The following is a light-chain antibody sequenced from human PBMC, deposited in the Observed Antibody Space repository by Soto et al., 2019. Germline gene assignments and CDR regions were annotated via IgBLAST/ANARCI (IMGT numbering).Light chain of an antibody. J-gene: IGKJ4*01. V-gene: IGKV3-15*01. Sequence: EVVMTQSPATLSVSPGDGATLSCRASQNVHSNLAWYQQKPGQAPRLLIYDTSTRTTDIPVRFSGRGSGTEFTLTISSLESEDFGVYYCQQYNNWPLTFGGGTKVEIK. CDR3: QQYNNWPLT. CDR2: DTS. CDR1: QNVHSN.